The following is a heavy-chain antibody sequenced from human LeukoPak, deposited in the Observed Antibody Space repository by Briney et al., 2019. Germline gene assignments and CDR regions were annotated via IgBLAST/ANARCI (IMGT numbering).Heavy chain of an antibody. CDR2: ISASGRTT. D-gene: IGHD3-3*01. Sequence: GGSLRLSCAASGFTVSSNYMSWVRQAPGKGLEWVSSISASGRTTYYADSVKGRFTISRDNSRNTLYLQVNSLRAEDTAVYSCAKKSPIFGVVIPLFDYWGQGTLVSVSS. CDR3: AKKSPIFGVVIPLFDY. J-gene: IGHJ4*02. CDR1: GFTVSSNY. V-gene: IGHV3-23*01.